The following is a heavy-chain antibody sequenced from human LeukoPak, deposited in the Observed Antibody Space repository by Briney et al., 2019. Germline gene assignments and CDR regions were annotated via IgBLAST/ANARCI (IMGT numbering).Heavy chain of an antibody. J-gene: IGHJ4*02. CDR1: GFSFSSFG. CDR2: ISYDGSNK. D-gene: IGHD3-22*01. Sequence: GGSLRLSCAASGFSFSSFGIHWVRQAPGKGLEWVAVISYDGSNKYYGDSVKGRFTISRDNSKNTLYLQMGSLRAEDMAVYYCASTYDLDSSGYYPFDYWGQGTLVTVSS. CDR3: ASTYDLDSSGYYPFDY. V-gene: IGHV3-30*03.